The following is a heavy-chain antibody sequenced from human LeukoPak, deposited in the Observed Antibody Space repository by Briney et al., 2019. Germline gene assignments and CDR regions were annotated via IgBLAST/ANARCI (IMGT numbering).Heavy chain of an antibody. D-gene: IGHD3-3*01. CDR1: GGSISSSSYY. J-gene: IGHJ3*02. CDR3: ARGGTFTVFGVVIGAFDI. V-gene: IGHV4-39*07. CDR2: IYYSGST. Sequence: PSETLSLTCTVSGGSISSSSYYWGWIRQPPGKGLEWIGSIYYSGSTYYNPSLKSRVTISVDTSKNQFSLKLSSVTAADTAVYYCARGGTFTVFGVVIGAFDIWGQGTMVTVSS.